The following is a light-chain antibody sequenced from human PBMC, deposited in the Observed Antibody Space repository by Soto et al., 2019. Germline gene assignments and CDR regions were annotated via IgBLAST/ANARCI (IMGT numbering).Light chain of an antibody. J-gene: IGKJ1*01. CDR1: QTISSW. CDR2: KAS. Sequence: DIQMTQSPSTLSGSVGDRVTITCRASQTISSWLAWYQQKPGKAPKLLIYKASTLKSGGPSRFSGSVPGTEYPVTSSSLQLDDFATYYCQHYNSYSEAFGQGTKVELK. CDR3: QHYNSYSEA. V-gene: IGKV1-5*03.